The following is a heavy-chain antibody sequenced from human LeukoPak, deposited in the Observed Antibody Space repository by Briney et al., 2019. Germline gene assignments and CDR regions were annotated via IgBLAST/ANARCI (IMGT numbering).Heavy chain of an antibody. D-gene: IGHD3-22*01. J-gene: IGHJ1*01. CDR1: GYSISSGYH. V-gene: IGHV4-38-2*02. CDR2: IYHSGST. CDR3: ARVVQSSGFYLPEYFQH. Sequence: PSETLSLTCTVSGYSISSGYHWGWIRQPPGKGLEWIGSIYHSGSTYYNPSLKSRVTISVDTSKNQFSLKLRSVTAADTAVYYCARVVQSSGFYLPEYFQHWGQGTLVTVSS.